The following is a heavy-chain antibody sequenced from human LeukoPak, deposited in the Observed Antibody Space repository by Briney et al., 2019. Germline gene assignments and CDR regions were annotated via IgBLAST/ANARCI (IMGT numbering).Heavy chain of an antibody. CDR2: INPNSGGT. V-gene: IGHV1-2*06. CDR3: ARVIAVAGSTADY. J-gene: IGHJ4*02. CDR1: GYTFTGYY. Sequence: ASVKVSCKASGYTFTGYYMHWVRQAPGQGLEWMGRINPNSGGTNYAQKFQGRVTMTRDTSISTAYMELRSLRSDDTAVYYCARVIAVAGSTADYWGQGTLVTVS. D-gene: IGHD6-19*01.